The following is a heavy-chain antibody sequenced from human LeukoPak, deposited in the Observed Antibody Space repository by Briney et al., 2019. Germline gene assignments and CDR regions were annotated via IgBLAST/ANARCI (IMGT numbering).Heavy chain of an antibody. CDR1: GYSMSSGYY. D-gene: IGHD4-11*01. CDR2: MYHTGST. J-gene: IGHJ4*02. CDR3: ARVARHDYTYYPGGYYFDY. Sequence: SETLSLTCTVSGYSMSSGYYWGWIRQPPERGLEWIGSMYHTGSTYYNPSLKSRVTISVDTSKNQFYLKLGSVTAADTAVYYCARVARHDYTYYPGGYYFDYWGQGTLVTVSS. V-gene: IGHV4-38-2*02.